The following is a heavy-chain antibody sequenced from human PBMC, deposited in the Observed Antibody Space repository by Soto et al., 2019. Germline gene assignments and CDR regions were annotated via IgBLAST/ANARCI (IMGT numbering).Heavy chain of an antibody. CDR2: ISAYNGNT. V-gene: IGHV1-18*01. Sequence: QVQLVQSGAEVKKPGASVKVSCKASGYTFTSYGISWVRQAPGQGLEWMGWISAYNGNTNYAQKLQGRVTMTTDTATSTAYMELRSLRSDDTAVYYCARVSGRIAVALGYYYGMDVWGQGTTVTVSS. CDR3: ARVSGRIAVALGYYYGMDV. CDR1: GYTFTSYG. D-gene: IGHD6-19*01. J-gene: IGHJ6*02.